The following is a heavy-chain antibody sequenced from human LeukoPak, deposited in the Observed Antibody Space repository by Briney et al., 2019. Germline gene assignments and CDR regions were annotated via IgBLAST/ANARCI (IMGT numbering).Heavy chain of an antibody. CDR1: GYSFTNYW. V-gene: IGHV5-51*01. CDR2: IYPGDSDT. Sequence: PGESLKISCKGSGYSFTNYWIGWVRQMPGKGLEWMGIIYPGDSDTRYSPSFQGQVTISADKSVSTAYLQWSSLKASDTAMYYCARPYYYDSSGYTDGGYWGQGTLVTVSS. J-gene: IGHJ4*02. D-gene: IGHD3-22*01. CDR3: ARPYYYDSSGYTDGGY.